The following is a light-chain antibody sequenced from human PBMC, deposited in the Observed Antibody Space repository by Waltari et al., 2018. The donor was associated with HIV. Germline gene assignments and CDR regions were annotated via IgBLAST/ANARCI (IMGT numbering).Light chain of an antibody. CDR3: QSSDNSEHMI. CDR1: TLSKQY. CDR2: KDT. J-gene: IGLJ2*01. V-gene: IGLV3-25*03. Sequence: SSELTQPPSVSVSPGQTARISCSGDTLSKQYAYWYQQKPGQAPVVVIIKDTERPSGIPERFSGSSSGTTVTLTIRGVQAEDDADYYCQSSDNSEHMIFGGGTKLTVL.